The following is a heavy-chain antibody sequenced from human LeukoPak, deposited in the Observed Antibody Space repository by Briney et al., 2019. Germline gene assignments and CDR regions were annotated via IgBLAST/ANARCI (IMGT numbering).Heavy chain of an antibody. CDR1: GFTFSSYA. Sequence: GGSLRLSCAASGFTFSSYAMSWVRQAPGKGLEWVSAISGSGGSTYYADSVKGRFTISRDNSKNTLYLQMNSLRAEDTAVYYCAKDGYDSSGYYYFGSANYYYYGMDVWGQGTTVTVSS. CDR3: AKDGYDSSGYYYFGSANYYYYGMDV. V-gene: IGHV3-23*01. D-gene: IGHD3-22*01. J-gene: IGHJ6*02. CDR2: ISGSGGST.